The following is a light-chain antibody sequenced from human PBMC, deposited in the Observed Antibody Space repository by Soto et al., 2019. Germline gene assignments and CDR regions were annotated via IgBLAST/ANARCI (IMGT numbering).Light chain of an antibody. CDR1: QSVSSSY. V-gene: IGKV3-20*01. J-gene: IGKJ4*01. CDR2: GAS. Sequence: EIVLTQSPGTLSLSPGERATLSCRASQSVSSSYLAWYQQKPGQAPRLLIYGASSRATGIPDRFSGSGSGTHFTLTISRLEPEDFAGYYCKQYGSSPLTFGGGTKVEIK. CDR3: KQYGSSPLT.